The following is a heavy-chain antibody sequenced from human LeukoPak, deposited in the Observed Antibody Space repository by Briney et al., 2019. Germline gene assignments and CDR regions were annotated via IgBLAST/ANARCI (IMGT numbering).Heavy chain of an antibody. V-gene: IGHV3-66*02. J-gene: IGHJ4*02. CDR1: GFTVSSNY. D-gene: IGHD3-16*01. Sequence: GGSLRLSCAASGFTVSSNYMSWVRQAPGKGLEWVSVIHSGGTIYYADSVKGRFTISRDTSRNTVYLQMNSLRAEDTAVYYCARGGALDYWGQGTLVTVSS. CDR2: IHSGGTI. CDR3: ARGGALDY.